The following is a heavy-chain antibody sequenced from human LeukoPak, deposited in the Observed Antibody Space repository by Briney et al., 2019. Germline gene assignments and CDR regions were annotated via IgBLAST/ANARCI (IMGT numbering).Heavy chain of an antibody. V-gene: IGHV4-59*01. CDR2: IYYSGST. CDR3: ARWSEDIVATIGFDY. J-gene: IGHJ4*02. Sequence: PSETLSLTCTVSGGSISSYYWGWIRQPPGKGLEWIGYIYYSGSTNYNPSLKSRVTISVDTSKNQFSLKLSSVTAADTAVYYCARWSEDIVATIGFDYWGQGTLVTVSS. D-gene: IGHD5-12*01. CDR1: GGSISSYY.